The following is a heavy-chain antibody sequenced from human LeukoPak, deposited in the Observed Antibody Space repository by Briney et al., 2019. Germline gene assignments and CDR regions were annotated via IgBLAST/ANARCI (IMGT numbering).Heavy chain of an antibody. CDR1: GVSISIYY. J-gene: IGHJ6*02. CDR2: IYYSGST. CDR3: ARDVGMDV. V-gene: IGHV4-59*01. Sequence: ETLSLTCTVSGVSISIYYWSWIRQPPGKGLEWIGYIYYSGSTNYNPSLKSRVTISVDTSKNQFSLKLSSVTVADTAVYYCARDVGMDVWGQGTTVTVSS.